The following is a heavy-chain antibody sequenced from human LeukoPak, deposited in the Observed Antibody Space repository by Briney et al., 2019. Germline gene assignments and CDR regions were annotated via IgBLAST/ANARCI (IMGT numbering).Heavy chain of an antibody. V-gene: IGHV3-23*01. Sequence: PGGSLRLSCVASGFTFSSFAMSWVRQAPGKGLEWVSAISDSDGNTYYADSVKGRFTISRDNSKNTLYLQMNSLRAEDTAVYYCASALRIYYYFDYWGQGTLVTVSS. CDR3: ASALRIYYYFDY. CDR1: GFTFSSFA. D-gene: IGHD1-26*01. CDR2: ISDSDGNT. J-gene: IGHJ4*02.